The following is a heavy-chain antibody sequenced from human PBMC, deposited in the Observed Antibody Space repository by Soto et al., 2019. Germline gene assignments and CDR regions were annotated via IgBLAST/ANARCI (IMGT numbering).Heavy chain of an antibody. CDR1: GFTFSSYA. J-gene: IGHJ4*02. Sequence: EVQLLESGGGLVQPGGSLRLSCAASGFTFSSYAMSWVRQAPGKGLEWVSAISGSGGSTYYADSVKGRFTISRDNSKNTLYLQMNSLRAEDTAVYYCAKDRASGSSRLAYFDYWGQGTLVTVSS. CDR2: ISGSGGST. V-gene: IGHV3-23*01. CDR3: AKDRASGSSRLAYFDY. D-gene: IGHD1-26*01.